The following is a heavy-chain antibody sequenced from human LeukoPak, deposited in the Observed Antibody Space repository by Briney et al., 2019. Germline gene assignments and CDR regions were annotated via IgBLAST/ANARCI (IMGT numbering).Heavy chain of an antibody. Sequence: GGSLRISCAASRFTFSSYWMSWVRQAPGKGLEWVANIKQDGSEKYYVDSVKGRFTISRDNAKNSLYLQMNSLRAEDTAVYYCAELGITMIGGVWGKGTTVTISS. CDR2: IKQDGSEK. V-gene: IGHV3-7*01. J-gene: IGHJ6*04. CDR1: RFTFSSYW. D-gene: IGHD3-10*02. CDR3: AELGITMIGGV.